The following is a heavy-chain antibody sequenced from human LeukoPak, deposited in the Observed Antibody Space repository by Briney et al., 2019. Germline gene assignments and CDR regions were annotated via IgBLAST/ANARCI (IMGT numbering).Heavy chain of an antibody. V-gene: IGHV3-74*03. CDR1: GFSFTNYW. Sequence: GSLRLSCAVSGFSFTNYWMHWVRHDPGKGLVWVSYISSDGSVTKYADSVKGRFTISRDNAVNTLYLQMNSLRAEDTAVYYCARDKANYFDYWGQGTLVTVSS. CDR3: ARDKANYFDY. J-gene: IGHJ4*02. CDR2: ISSDGSVT.